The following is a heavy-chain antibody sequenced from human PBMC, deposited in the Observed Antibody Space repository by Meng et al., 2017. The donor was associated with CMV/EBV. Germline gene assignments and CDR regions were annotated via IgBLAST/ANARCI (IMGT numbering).Heavy chain of an antibody. Sequence: GESLKIFCAASGFTFSSYAMHWVRQAPGKGLEWVAVISYDGSNKYYADSVKGRFAISRDNSKNTLYLQMNSLRAEDTAVYYCARLPIIAARLNSVWFDPWGQGTLVTVSS. CDR3: ARLPIIAARLNSVWFDP. CDR1: GFTFSSYA. J-gene: IGHJ5*02. CDR2: ISYDGSNK. D-gene: IGHD6-6*01. V-gene: IGHV3-30*09.